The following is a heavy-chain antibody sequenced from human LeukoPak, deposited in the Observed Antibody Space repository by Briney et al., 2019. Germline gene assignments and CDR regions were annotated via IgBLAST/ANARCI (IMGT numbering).Heavy chain of an antibody. V-gene: IGHV5-10-1*01. Sequence: GESLKISCKGSGYSFTSYWISWVRQMPGKGPEWMGRIDPSDSYTNYSPSFQGHVIISADKSISTAYLQWSSLKASDTAMYYCAGHVGYASGSPLGYWGQGTLVTVSS. CDR1: GYSFTSYW. CDR2: IDPSDSYT. CDR3: AGHVGYASGSPLGY. D-gene: IGHD3-10*01. J-gene: IGHJ4*02.